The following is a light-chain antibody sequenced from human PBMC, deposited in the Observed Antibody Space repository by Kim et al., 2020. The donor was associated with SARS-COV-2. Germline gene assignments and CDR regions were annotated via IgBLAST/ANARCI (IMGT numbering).Light chain of an antibody. CDR1: NIGSKN. J-gene: IGLJ2*01. CDR2: RDS. CDR3: QVWDSSTVV. V-gene: IGLV3-9*01. Sequence: SVALGQTARITCGGKNIGSKNGHWYQQKPGQAPVLVIYRDSNRPSGIPERFSGSNAGNTATLTISRAQAGDEADYYCQVWDSSTVVFGGGTQLTVL.